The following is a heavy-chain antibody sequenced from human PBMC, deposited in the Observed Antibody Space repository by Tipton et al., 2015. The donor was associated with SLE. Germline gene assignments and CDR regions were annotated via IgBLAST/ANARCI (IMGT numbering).Heavy chain of an antibody. CDR1: GGSISSGGYY. V-gene: IGHV4-31*03. J-gene: IGHJ4*02. Sequence: LRLSCTVSGGSISSGGYYWSWIRQHPGKGLEWIGYIYYSGSTYYNPSLKSRVTISADTSKNQFSLQLNSVTPEDTAVYYCARGGDSSGLFDYWGQGTLVTVSS. CDR2: IYYSGST. D-gene: IGHD6-19*01. CDR3: ARGGDSSGLFDY.